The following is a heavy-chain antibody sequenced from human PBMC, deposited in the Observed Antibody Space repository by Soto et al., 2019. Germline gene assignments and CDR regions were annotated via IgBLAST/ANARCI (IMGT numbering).Heavy chain of an antibody. D-gene: IGHD4-17*01. CDR2: IRSKANSYAT. V-gene: IGHV3-73*01. Sequence: EVQLVESGGGLVQPGGSLKLSCAASGFTFSGSAMHWVRQASGKGLEWVGRIRSKANSYATAYAASVKGRFTISRDDSKNTAYLQMNSLKTEDTAVYYCTSTFYGDYGYFDYWGQGTLVTVSS. CDR3: TSTFYGDYGYFDY. J-gene: IGHJ4*02. CDR1: GFTFSGSA.